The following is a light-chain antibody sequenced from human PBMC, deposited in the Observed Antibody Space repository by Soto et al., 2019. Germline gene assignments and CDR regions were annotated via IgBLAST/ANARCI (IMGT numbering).Light chain of an antibody. J-gene: IGLJ2*01. V-gene: IGLV1-40*01. CDR1: SSNIGAGFD. CDR2: GNN. CDR3: QAYDNSLSDVV. Sequence: QSVLTQPPSVSGAPGQRVTISCTGSSSNIGAGFDVHWYLQLPGTAPKLLIFGNNNRPSGVPDRFSGSKSGPSASLAIAGLQAEDEADYYCQAYDNSLSDVVFGGGTKLTVL.